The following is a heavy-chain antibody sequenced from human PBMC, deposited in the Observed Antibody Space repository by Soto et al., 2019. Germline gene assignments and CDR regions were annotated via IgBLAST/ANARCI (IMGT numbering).Heavy chain of an antibody. J-gene: IGHJ4*02. CDR3: ARKAWVRFDY. CDR1: VDSIISSVW. Sequence: PSETLSLTCAFSVDSIISSVWCTWVRQPPGKGLEWIGEVFHTGDTYFNPSLRSRVAMSVNKSTNEFSLKVTSVTAADTAIYYCARKAWVRFDYWGQGALVTVSS. D-gene: IGHD7-27*01. V-gene: IGHV4-4*02. CDR2: VFHTGDT.